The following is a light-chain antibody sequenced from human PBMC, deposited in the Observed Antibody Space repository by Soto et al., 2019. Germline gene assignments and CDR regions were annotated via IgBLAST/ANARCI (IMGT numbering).Light chain of an antibody. CDR1: QSVAGY. J-gene: IGKJ5*01. Sequence: EIVLTQSPATLSLSPGERATLSCRASQSVAGYLAWYQQKPGQCPRLLIYDASKRATGIPARFSGSGSGTDFTLTISSLEPEDFAVYYCQQRSIWPITFGQGTRLEIK. CDR2: DAS. CDR3: QQRSIWPIT. V-gene: IGKV3-11*01.